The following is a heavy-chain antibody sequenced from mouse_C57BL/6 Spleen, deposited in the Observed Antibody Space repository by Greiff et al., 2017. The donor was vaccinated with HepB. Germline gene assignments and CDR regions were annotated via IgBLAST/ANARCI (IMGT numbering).Heavy chain of an antibody. CDR1: GYSITSGYY. D-gene: IGHD1-1*01. CDR2: ISYDGSN. J-gene: IGHJ2*01. CDR3: ASPMTTVVATGFDY. Sequence: EVKLLESGPGLVKPSQSLSLTCSVTGYSITSGYYWNWIRQFPGNKLEWMGYISYDGSNNYNPSLKNRISITRDTSKNQFFLKLNSVTTEDTATYYCASPMTTVVATGFDYWGQGTTLTVSS. V-gene: IGHV3-6*01.